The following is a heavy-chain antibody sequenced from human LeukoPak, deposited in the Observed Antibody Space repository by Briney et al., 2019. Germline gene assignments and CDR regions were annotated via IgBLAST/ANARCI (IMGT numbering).Heavy chain of an antibody. CDR1: GFTFDDYA. V-gene: IGHV3-9*01. D-gene: IGHD3-22*01. Sequence: GRSLRLSCAASGFTFDDYAMHWVRQAPGKGPEWVSGISWNSGSIGYADSVKGRFTISRENAKNSLYLQMNSLRAEDAALYYCAKDRYYYDSSGYMDWGQGTLVTVSS. CDR2: ISWNSGSI. J-gene: IGHJ4*02. CDR3: AKDRYYYDSSGYMD.